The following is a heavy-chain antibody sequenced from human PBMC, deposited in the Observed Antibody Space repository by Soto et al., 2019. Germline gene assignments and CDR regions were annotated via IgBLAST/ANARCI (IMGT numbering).Heavy chain of an antibody. D-gene: IGHD3-16*01. CDR1: GGSLSSSP. V-gene: IGHV1-69*01. J-gene: IGHJ4*02. CDR3: ARGWGLVS. Sequence: PMEQSGAEVRKLGPSLMVSCRLPGGSLSSSPMAWGRQPPGQGFEWMGGIIHIHGKTKHAQKFQGRVTITADESTNRATLELTGLTSEDTAVYDCARGWGLVSWGQGTLVTVSS. CDR2: IIHIHGKT.